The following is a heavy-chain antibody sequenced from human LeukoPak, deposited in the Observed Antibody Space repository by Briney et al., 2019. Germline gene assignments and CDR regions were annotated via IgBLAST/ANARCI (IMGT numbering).Heavy chain of an antibody. J-gene: IGHJ4*02. Sequence: QPGRSLRLSCAASGFTFSSYGMHWVRQAPGKGLEWVAVISYDGSNKYYADSVKGRFTISRDNSKNTLYLQMNSLRAEDTAVYYCAKDRDGDYGFVYWGQGTLVTVSS. V-gene: IGHV3-30*18. CDR1: GFTFSSYG. D-gene: IGHD4-17*01. CDR3: AKDRDGDYGFVY. CDR2: ISYDGSNK.